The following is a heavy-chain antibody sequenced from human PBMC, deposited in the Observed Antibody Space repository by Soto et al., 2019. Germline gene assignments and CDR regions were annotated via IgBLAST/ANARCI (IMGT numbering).Heavy chain of an antibody. D-gene: IGHD5-18*01. CDR3: AKDGGYTYATGKFDY. Sequence: EVQLLESGGGLVQPGGSLTLSCAVSGLTFNNYVMNWVRQAPGKGREWVSAISGSGGSTYYADSVKGRFTISRDNSKNTLYLQMNNLRAEDTAQYYCAKDGGYTYATGKFDYWGQGTLVTVSS. CDR1: GLTFNNYV. V-gene: IGHV3-23*01. J-gene: IGHJ4*02. CDR2: ISGSGGST.